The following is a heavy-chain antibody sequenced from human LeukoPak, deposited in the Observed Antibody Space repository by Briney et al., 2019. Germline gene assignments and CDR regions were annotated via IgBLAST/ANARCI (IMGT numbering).Heavy chain of an antibody. Sequence: GGSLRLSCAAAGFTFSSYGMHWVRQAPGKGREWVAFIRYDGSNKYYGDSVKGRFTISRDNSKNTLYLQMSSLKAEDTAAYYCAKMEGRIVGAEDYWGQGTLVTVSS. J-gene: IGHJ4*02. D-gene: IGHD1-26*01. V-gene: IGHV3-30*02. CDR2: IRYDGSNK. CDR3: AKMEGRIVGAEDY. CDR1: GFTFSSYG.